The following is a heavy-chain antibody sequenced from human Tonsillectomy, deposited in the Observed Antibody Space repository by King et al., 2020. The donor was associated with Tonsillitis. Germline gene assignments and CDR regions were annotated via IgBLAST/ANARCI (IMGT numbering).Heavy chain of an antibody. D-gene: IGHD4-17*01. CDR2: IIPIVGIA. CDR1: GGTFSSYV. V-gene: IGHV1-69*04. Sequence: VQLVQSGAEVKKPGSSVNVSCKASGGTFSSYVISWVRQAPGQGLDWMGRIIPIVGIADYAPKFQGRVTITADKSTSTAYMELSSLRSEDTAVYYCARETYGAALDYWGQGTLVTVSS. J-gene: IGHJ4*02. CDR3: ARETYGAALDY.